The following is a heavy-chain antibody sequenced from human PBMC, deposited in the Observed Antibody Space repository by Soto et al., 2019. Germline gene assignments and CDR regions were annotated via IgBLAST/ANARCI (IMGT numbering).Heavy chain of an antibody. CDR2: IYYSGST. V-gene: IGHV4-30-4*01. CDR3: ARASPVVTDV. Sequence: QVQLQESGPGLVKPSQTLSLTCTVSGGSISSGDYYWSWIRQPPGKGLEWIGYIYYSGSTYYNPSLTSXVXIXXDTSKNQFSLKLSSVTAADTAVYYCARASPVVTDVWGQGTTVTVSS. J-gene: IGHJ6*02. D-gene: IGHD5-18*01. CDR1: GGSISSGDYY.